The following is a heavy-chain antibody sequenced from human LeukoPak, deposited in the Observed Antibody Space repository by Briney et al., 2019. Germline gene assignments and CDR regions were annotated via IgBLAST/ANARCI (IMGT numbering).Heavy chain of an antibody. J-gene: IGHJ6*02. D-gene: IGHD1-1*01. CDR3: ARERYNWKIYYYYYGMDV. CDR2: MNPNSGNT. Sequence: ASVKVSCKASGYTFTSYDINGVRQATGQGLEWMGWMNPNSGNTGYAQKFQGRVTMTRNTSISTAYIALSSLRSEDTAVYYCARERYNWKIYYYYYGMDVWGQGTTVTVSS. V-gene: IGHV1-8*01. CDR1: GYTFTSYD.